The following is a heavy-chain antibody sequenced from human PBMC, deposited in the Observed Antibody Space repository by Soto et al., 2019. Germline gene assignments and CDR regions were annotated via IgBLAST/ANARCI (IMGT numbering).Heavy chain of an antibody. J-gene: IGHJ4*02. CDR1: GFSFRNYA. V-gene: IGHV3-23*01. Sequence: EVQLLESGGGLVQPGGSLRLSCAASGFSFRNYAMSWVRQAPGKGLEWISPLTGSSSNIYYADSVKGRFAISRDNSRKTLYLQMNIITAEDTAVYYCATEQATYGLMTHDYWGQGTLVTVSS. CDR2: LTGSSSNI. CDR3: ATEQATYGLMTHDY. D-gene: IGHD3-10*01.